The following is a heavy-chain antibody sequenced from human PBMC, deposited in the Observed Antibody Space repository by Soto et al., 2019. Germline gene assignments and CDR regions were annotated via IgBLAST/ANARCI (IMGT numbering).Heavy chain of an antibody. D-gene: IGHD6-13*01. V-gene: IGHV2-5*01. CDR1: GFSLSTSGVG. CDR2: IYWNDDK. CDR3: AHRPGSSSWDYYFYGMDV. Sequence: QITLKESGPTLVKPTQTLTLTCTFSGFSLSTSGVGVGWIRQPPGTALEWLALIYWNDDKRYSPSLKSRLTITKDTAKNQVVLTMTNMDPVDTATYYCAHRPGSSSWDYYFYGMDVWGQGTTVTVSS. J-gene: IGHJ6*02.